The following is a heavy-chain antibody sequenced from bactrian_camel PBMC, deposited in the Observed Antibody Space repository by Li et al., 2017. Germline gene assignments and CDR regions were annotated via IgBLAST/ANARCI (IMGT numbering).Heavy chain of an antibody. CDR3: AADLLRSCRRDTWTAEHFAY. Sequence: HVQLVESGGGSVQAGGSLRLSCQYSTDGYTGYALAWFRQAPTKDREGVASIEGDGSTSYADSVKGRFTISRDNVKKMLYLQMNNLKPEDTAMYYCAADLLRSCRRDTWTAEHFAYWGQGTQVTVS. J-gene: IGHJ6*01. CDR2: IEGDGST. CDR1: TDGYTGYA. V-gene: IGHV3S55*01.